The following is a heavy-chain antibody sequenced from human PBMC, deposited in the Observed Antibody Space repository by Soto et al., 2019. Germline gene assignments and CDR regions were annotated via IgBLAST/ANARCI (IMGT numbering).Heavy chain of an antibody. V-gene: IGHV2-5*02. CDR2: IYWDDDK. CDR3: AHRQRSPHSYEFDY. Sequence: QITLKESGPTLVKPTQTLTLTCTFSGFSLSTSGVGVGWIRQPPGKALEWLALIYWDDDKRYSPSLKSRLTIPKDTSKNQVVLTMTNMDPVDTATYYCAHRQRSPHSYEFDYWGQGTLVTVSS. J-gene: IGHJ4*02. CDR1: GFSLSTSGVG. D-gene: IGHD3-3*01.